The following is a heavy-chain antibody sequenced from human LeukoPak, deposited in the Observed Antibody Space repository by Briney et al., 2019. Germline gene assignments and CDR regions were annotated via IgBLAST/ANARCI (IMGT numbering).Heavy chain of an antibody. Sequence: GGSLRLSCAASGFTFSAYWMSWVRQAPGKGLEWVANIKQDGSDKFYADSMKGRFAISRDNAKNSVYLQMDSLRVEDTAVYYCTRDYRGKDVWGRGTTVTVSS. CDR1: GFTFSAYW. CDR2: IKQDGSDK. D-gene: IGHD3-16*02. V-gene: IGHV3-7*01. CDR3: TRDYRGKDV. J-gene: IGHJ6*02.